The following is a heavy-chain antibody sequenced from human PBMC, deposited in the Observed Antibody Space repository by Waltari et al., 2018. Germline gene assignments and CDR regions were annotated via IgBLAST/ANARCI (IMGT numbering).Heavy chain of an antibody. CDR3: ARGTPYYYGSGSYYPVIDY. D-gene: IGHD3-10*01. CDR2: INHSGST. Sequence: QVQLPQWGAGLLKPSETLSLTCAVYGGSFSGYYWSWIRQPPGKGLEWFGEINHSGSTNYNPALKSRVTISVDTSKNQIPLKLSSVTAADTAVYYCARGTPYYYGSGSYYPVIDYWGQGTLVTVSS. V-gene: IGHV4-34*01. J-gene: IGHJ4*02. CDR1: GGSFSGYY.